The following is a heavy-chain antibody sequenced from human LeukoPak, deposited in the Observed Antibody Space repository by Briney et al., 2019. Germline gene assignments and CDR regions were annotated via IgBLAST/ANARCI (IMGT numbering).Heavy chain of an antibody. CDR2: IWYDGSNK. J-gene: IGHJ4*02. Sequence: GGSLRLSCAASGFTFSSYGMHWVRQAPGKGLEWVAVIWYDGSNKYYADSVKGRFTISRDNAKNSMYLDMNSLRVEDTAVYYCVREGAKRGYSGYDAMYWGQGALVIVSS. V-gene: IGHV3-33*01. CDR1: GFTFSSYG. D-gene: IGHD5-12*01. CDR3: VREGAKRGYSGYDAMY.